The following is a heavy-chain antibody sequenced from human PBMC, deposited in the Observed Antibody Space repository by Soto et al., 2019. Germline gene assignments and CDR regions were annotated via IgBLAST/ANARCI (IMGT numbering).Heavy chain of an antibody. D-gene: IGHD3-22*01. CDR1: GGTYSSYT. CDR2: IIPILGIA. V-gene: IGHV1-69*02. CDR3: ARGLHYDSISLDDY. J-gene: IGHJ4*02. Sequence: GASVKVSCNASGGTYSSYTISWVRQAPGQGLEWMGRIIPILGIANYAQKFQGRVTITADESTSTAYMELSSLRSEDTAVYYCARGLHYDSISLDDYWVQGTLVTVS.